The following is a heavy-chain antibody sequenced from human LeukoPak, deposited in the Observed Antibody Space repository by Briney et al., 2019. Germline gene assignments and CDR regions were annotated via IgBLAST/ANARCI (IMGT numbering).Heavy chain of an antibody. J-gene: IGHJ6*02. D-gene: IGHD3-3*01. CDR2: IYDSGST. V-gene: IGHV4-59*01. Sequence: PSETLSLTCIVSGGSISSYYWSWTRQPPGKGLEWIGYIYDSGSTNYNPSLKSRVTISVDTSKNQFSLKLSSVAAADTAVYYCARDFRSGYPYYYYYGMDVWGQGTTVTVSS. CDR3: ARDFRSGYPYYYYYGMDV. CDR1: GGSISSYY.